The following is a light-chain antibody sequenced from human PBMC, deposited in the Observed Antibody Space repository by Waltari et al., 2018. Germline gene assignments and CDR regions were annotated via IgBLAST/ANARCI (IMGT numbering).Light chain of an antibody. J-gene: IGKJ2*01. V-gene: IGKV2-30*02. Sequence: DVVMTQSPLSLPVTLGQPASISCTSSQSLVHSDGNTYLIWFQQRPGQSPRRLIYKVSNRDSGVPDRFSGSGSGTDFTLKISWVEAEDVGVYYCMQGTHWPYTFGQGNKLDIK. CDR1: QSLVHSDGNTY. CDR3: MQGTHWPYT. CDR2: KVS.